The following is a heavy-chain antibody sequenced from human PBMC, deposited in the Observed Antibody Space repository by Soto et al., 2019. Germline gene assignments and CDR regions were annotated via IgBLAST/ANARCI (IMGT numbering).Heavy chain of an antibody. CDR3: TTEKGY. V-gene: IGHV3-15*07. CDR2: IRSKTDGGTP. CDR1: GFTFTNAW. Sequence: EVQLVESGGGLVKPGESLRLSCAASGFTFTNAWMNWVRQAPGKGLEWVGRIRSKTDGGTPDYAAPVKGRFTISRDDSKNTLYVQMNSLKTXDTAIYYCTTEKGYWGQGTLVTVSS. J-gene: IGHJ4*02.